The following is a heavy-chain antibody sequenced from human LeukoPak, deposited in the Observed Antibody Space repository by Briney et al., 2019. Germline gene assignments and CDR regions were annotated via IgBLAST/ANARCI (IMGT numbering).Heavy chain of an antibody. J-gene: IGHJ4*02. CDR1: GGSFSGYY. V-gene: IGHV4-34*01. CDR2: INHSGST. Sequence: KPSETLSLTCAVYGGSFSGYYWSWIRQPPGKGLEWIGEINHSGSTNYNPSLKSRVTISVDTSKNQFSLKLSSVTAADTAVYYCARGEGYSYGYNYWGQGTLVTVSS. D-gene: IGHD5-18*01. CDR3: ARGEGYSYGYNY.